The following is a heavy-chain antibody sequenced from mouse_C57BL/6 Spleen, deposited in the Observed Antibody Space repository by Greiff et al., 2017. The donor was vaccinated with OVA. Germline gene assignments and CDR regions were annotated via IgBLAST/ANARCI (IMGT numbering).Heavy chain of an antibody. CDR1: GYTFTSYW. D-gene: IGHD1-1*01. V-gene: IGHV1-50*01. Sequence: QVQLQQPGAELVKPGASVKLSCKASGYTFTSYWMPWVKQRPGQGLEWIGEIDPSDSYTNYNQKFKGKATLTVDTSSSTAYMQLISLTSAASAVSSGAKGDYGSGCFDVWGTGTTVTVSS. CDR2: IDPSDSYT. CDR3: AKGDYGSGCFDV. J-gene: IGHJ1*03.